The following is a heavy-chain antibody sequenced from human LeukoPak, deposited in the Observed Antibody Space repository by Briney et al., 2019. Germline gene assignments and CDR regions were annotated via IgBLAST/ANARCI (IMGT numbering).Heavy chain of an antibody. CDR1: GDSITSTSYY. V-gene: IGHV4-39*07. J-gene: IGHJ6*03. D-gene: IGHD4-11*01. CDR2: IYYSGST. Sequence: PSETLSLTCTVSGDSITSTSYYWNWIRQPPGKGLEWIGSIYYSGSTFYSPSLKSRVAISIDTSKSQFSLQLNSVTAADTAVYYCARDSQPRLQAVYYMDVWGKGTTVTVSS. CDR3: ARDSQPRLQAVYYMDV.